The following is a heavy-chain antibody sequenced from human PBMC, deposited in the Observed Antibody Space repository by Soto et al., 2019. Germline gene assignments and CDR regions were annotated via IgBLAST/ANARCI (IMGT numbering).Heavy chain of an antibody. J-gene: IGHJ5*02. CDR1: GGSISSSSYY. D-gene: IGHD4-4*01. CDR2: IYSSGST. V-gene: IGHV4-39*01. CDR3: VRQSNNYYNWFDP. Sequence: PSETLSLTXTVSGGSISSSSYYWGWISQPPGKGLEWIGSIYSSGSTYYNPSLRSRVTISVDTSKNQFSLKLNFVTAADKAVYSCVRQSNNYYNWFDPWGQGTLVTVSS.